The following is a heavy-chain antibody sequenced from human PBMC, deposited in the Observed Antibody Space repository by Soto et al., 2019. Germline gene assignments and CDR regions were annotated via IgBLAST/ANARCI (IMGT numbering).Heavy chain of an antibody. Sequence: PGGSLRLSCAASGFTLSSYGMHWVRQAPGKGLEWVAVIWFDGSNKFYADSVKGRFTISRDNSKNTVSLQMNSLRDEDSAAYYCRTTRPYWGQGTLVPGSS. V-gene: IGHV3-33*01. J-gene: IGHJ1*01. CDR1: GFTLSSYG. CDR2: IWFDGSNK. CDR3: RTTRPY. D-gene: IGHD4-4*01.